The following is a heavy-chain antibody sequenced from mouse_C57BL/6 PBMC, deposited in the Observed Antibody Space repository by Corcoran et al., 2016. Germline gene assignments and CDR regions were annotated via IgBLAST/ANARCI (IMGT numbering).Heavy chain of an antibody. D-gene: IGHD1-1*01. CDR1: GYTFTDNN. Sequence: EVQLQQSGPELVKPGASVKIPCKASGYTFTDNNMDWVKQSHGKSLEWIGDINPNNGGTIYNQKFKGKATLTVDKSSSTAYMELRRLTSEDTAVYYGTRRSITTESYYFDYWGQGTTLTVSS. CDR2: INPNNGGT. J-gene: IGHJ2*01. CDR3: TRRSITTESYYFDY. V-gene: IGHV1-18*01.